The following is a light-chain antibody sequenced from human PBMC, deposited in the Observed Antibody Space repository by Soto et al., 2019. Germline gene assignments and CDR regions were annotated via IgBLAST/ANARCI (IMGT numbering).Light chain of an antibody. J-gene: IGKJ3*01. V-gene: IGKV3-11*01. CDR3: QQRSNWLT. CDR2: DAS. Sequence: EIVLTQSPATLSLSPGERATLSCRASQSVSSYLAWYQQKPGQAPRLLIYDASNRATGIPARFSGSGSGTEFTLTISSLEPEDFAVYYCQQRSNWLTFGPWTKVDIK. CDR1: QSVSSY.